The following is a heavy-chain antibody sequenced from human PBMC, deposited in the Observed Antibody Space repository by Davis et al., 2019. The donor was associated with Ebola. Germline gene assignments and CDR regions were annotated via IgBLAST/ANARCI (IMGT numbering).Heavy chain of an antibody. CDR3: ARGPTVVTHGIDY. Sequence: PSETLSLTCTVSGGSISSYYWSWIRQPPGKGLEWIGYIYYSGSTNYNPSLKSRVTISVDTSKNQFSLKLSSVTAADTAVYYCARGPTVVTHGIDYWGQGTLVTVSS. V-gene: IGHV4-59*01. CDR2: IYYSGST. J-gene: IGHJ4*02. D-gene: IGHD4-23*01. CDR1: GGSISSYY.